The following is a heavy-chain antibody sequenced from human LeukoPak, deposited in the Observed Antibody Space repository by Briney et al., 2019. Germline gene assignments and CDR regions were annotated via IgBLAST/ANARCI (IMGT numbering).Heavy chain of an antibody. CDR1: GGSISSSSYY. J-gene: IGHJ4*02. CDR2: IYYSGST. Sequence: SETLSLTCTVSGGSISSSSYYWGWIRQPPGKGLEWIGTIYYSGSTYYSPSLQSRVSISVDTSKNQYSLRLSSVTAADTAVYFCARRRSRDGYRDHWGQGTLVTVSS. D-gene: IGHD5-24*01. CDR3: ARRRSRDGYRDH. V-gene: IGHV4-39*01.